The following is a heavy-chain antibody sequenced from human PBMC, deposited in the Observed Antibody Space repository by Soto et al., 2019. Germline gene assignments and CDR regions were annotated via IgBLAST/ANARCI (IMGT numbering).Heavy chain of an antibody. CDR3: ARSQGSSTSLENYYYYYYGMDV. V-gene: IGHV1-69*01. D-gene: IGHD2-2*01. CDR1: GGTFSSYA. Sequence: QVQLVQSGAEVKKPGSSVKVSCKASGGTFSSYAISWVRQAPGQGLEWMGGIIPISDTTNYAQKFQGRVTITADESASTAYMELSSLRSEDTAVYYCARSQGSSTSLENYYYYYYGMDVWGQGNTVTVS. CDR2: IIPISDTT. J-gene: IGHJ6*02.